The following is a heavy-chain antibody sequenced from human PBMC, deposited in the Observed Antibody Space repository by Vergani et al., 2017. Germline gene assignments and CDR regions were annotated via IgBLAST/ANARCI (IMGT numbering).Heavy chain of an antibody. CDR1: GGSFSGYY. V-gene: IGHV4-34*02. Sequence: QVQLQHWGAGLLKPSETLSLTCAVYGGSFSGYYWSWIRQPPGWGLECIGEINHSGSTNYNPSLESRVTISVDTSKNQFSLKLSSVTAADTAVYYCARVRRCSSTSCSIRFLERTTLDVWGKGTTVTVSS. CDR3: ARVRRCSSTSCSIRFLERTTLDV. J-gene: IGHJ6*04. D-gene: IGHD2-2*01. CDR2: INHSGST.